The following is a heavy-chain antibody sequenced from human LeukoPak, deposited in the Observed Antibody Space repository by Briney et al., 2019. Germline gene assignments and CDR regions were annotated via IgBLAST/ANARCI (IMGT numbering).Heavy chain of an antibody. CDR3: ARAPYYYDSSGYYS. J-gene: IGHJ4*02. D-gene: IGHD3-22*01. Sequence: ASVKVSCKASGYTFTSYAVHWVRQAPGQRLEWMGWINAGNGNTKYSQKFQGRVTITRDTSASTAYMELSSLRSEDTAVYYCARAPYYYDSSGYYSWGQGTLVTVSS. CDR2: INAGNGNT. CDR1: GYTFTSYA. V-gene: IGHV1-3*01.